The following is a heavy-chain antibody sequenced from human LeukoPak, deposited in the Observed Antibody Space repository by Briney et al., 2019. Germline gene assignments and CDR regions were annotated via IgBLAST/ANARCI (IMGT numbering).Heavy chain of an antibody. V-gene: IGHV4-34*01. D-gene: IGHD3-10*01. CDR3: AALNYYGSGSNYGMDV. J-gene: IGHJ6*02. CDR1: GGSFSGYY. Sequence: PSETLSLTCAVYGGSFSGYYWSWIRQPPGKGLEWIGEISHSGSTNYNPSLKSRVTISVDTSKNQFSLKLSSVTAADTAVYYCAALNYYGSGSNYGMDVWGQGTTVTVSS. CDR2: ISHSGST.